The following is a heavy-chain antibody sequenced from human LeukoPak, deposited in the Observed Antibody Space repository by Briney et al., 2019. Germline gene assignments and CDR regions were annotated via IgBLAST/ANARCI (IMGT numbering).Heavy chain of an antibody. CDR1: GYTFTNYG. Sequence: ASVKVSCKASGYTFTNYGFSWVRQAPGQGLEWMGWISAYNGNTNYAQKLQGRVTMTTDTSTSTAYMELRSLRSDDTAVYYCARDLGSSGWYFPRGYYYGMDVWGQGTTVTVSS. V-gene: IGHV1-18*01. D-gene: IGHD6-19*01. CDR3: ARDLGSSGWYFPRGYYYGMDV. CDR2: ISAYNGNT. J-gene: IGHJ6*02.